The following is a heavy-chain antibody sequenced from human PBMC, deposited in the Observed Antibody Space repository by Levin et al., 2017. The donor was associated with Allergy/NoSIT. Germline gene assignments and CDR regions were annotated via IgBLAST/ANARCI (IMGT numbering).Heavy chain of an antibody. Sequence: KISCKASGGTFSSYAISWVRQAPGQGLEWMGGIIPIFGTANYAQKFQGRVTITADKSTSTAYMELSSLRSEDTAVYYGARRWGGDGSGSDLGYYYMDVWGKGTTVTVSS. CDR3: ARRWGGDGSGSDLGYYYMDV. CDR1: GGTFSSYA. CDR2: IIPIFGTA. D-gene: IGHD3-10*01. J-gene: IGHJ6*03. V-gene: IGHV1-69*06.